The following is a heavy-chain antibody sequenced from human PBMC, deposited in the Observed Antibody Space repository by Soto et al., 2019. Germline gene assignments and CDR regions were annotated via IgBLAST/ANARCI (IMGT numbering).Heavy chain of an antibody. Sequence: ASVKVSCKASGYTFTSYGISWVRQAPGQRLEWMGWINAGNGNTKYSQKFQGRVTITRDTSASTAYMELSSLRSEDTAVYYCAREGWYYDFWSGENAFDIWGQGTMVTVSS. D-gene: IGHD3-3*01. J-gene: IGHJ3*02. CDR3: AREGWYYDFWSGENAFDI. CDR1: GYTFTSYG. V-gene: IGHV1-3*01. CDR2: INAGNGNT.